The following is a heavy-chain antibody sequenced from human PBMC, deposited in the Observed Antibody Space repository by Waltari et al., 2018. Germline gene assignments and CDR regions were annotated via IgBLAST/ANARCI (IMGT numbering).Heavy chain of an antibody. J-gene: IGHJ3*01. CDR2: ISDDGKII. CDR1: GFTLTTYE. V-gene: IGHV3-48*03. CDR3: ARDPYFYGAGSYYIYDAYDV. Sequence: EVQLVESGGGLIQPGGSLRLSFAASGFTLTTYEMNWVRPAPGKGLEWISFISDDGKIIYYADSVKGRFTVSRDNAENSLYLEMNSLRAEDTAVYYCARDPYFYGAGSYYIYDAYDVWGQGTVVTVSS. D-gene: IGHD3-10*01.